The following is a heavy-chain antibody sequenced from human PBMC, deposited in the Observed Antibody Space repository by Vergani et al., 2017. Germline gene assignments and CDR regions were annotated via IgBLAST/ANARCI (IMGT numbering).Heavy chain of an antibody. CDR3: ATDALQLWAKEPVYYYYGMDV. Sequence: QVQLVQSGAEVKKPGASVKVSCKVSGYTLTELSMHWVRQAPGKGLEWMGGFDPEDGETIYAQKFQGRVTMTEDTSTDTAYMELSSLRSEDTAVYYCATDALQLWAKEPVYYYYGMDVWGQGTTVTVSS. V-gene: IGHV1-24*01. CDR1: GYTLTELS. CDR2: FDPEDGET. J-gene: IGHJ6*02. D-gene: IGHD5-18*01.